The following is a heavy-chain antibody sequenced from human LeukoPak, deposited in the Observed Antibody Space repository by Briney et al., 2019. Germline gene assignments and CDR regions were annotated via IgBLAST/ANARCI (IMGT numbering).Heavy chain of an antibody. CDR3: AKSSGSYPNWFDP. CDR2: SSARGGST. J-gene: IGHJ5*02. V-gene: IGHV3-23*01. CDR1: GFTLSNYA. Sequence: GGSLILSCAASGFTLSNYAMTWVRHAPGKGLEWVSASSARGGSTYYADSVKGRFTISRDNSKNTLYLQMNSLRAEDTAVYYCAKSSGSYPNWFDPWGQGTLVTVSS. D-gene: IGHD1-26*01.